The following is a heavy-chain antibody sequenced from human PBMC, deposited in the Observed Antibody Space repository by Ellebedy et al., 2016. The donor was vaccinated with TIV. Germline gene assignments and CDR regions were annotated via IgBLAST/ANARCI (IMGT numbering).Heavy chain of an antibody. Sequence: SETLSLTXTVSGGSISSYYWSWIRQPPGKGLEWIGYIYYSGSTNYNPSLKSRVTISVDTSKNQFSLKLSSVTAADTAVYYCTYGINSDAFDVWGHGTMVTVSS. J-gene: IGHJ3*01. CDR3: TYGINSDAFDV. D-gene: IGHD4-23*01. V-gene: IGHV4-59*01. CDR1: GGSISSYY. CDR2: IYYSGST.